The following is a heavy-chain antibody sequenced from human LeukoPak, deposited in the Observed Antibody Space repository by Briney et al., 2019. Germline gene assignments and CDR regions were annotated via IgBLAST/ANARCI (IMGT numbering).Heavy chain of an antibody. J-gene: IGHJ6*03. V-gene: IGHV3-74*01. Sequence: GGSLRLSCAASGFTFSSYWMHWVRQAPGEGLVWVSRITSDGSSTSYADSVKGRFTISRDNAKNTLYLQMNSLRAEDTAVYYCARGRVTMVRGDYYYYMDVWGKGTTVTVSS. D-gene: IGHD3-10*01. CDR1: GFTFSSYW. CDR3: ARGRVTMVRGDYYYYMDV. CDR2: ITSDGSST.